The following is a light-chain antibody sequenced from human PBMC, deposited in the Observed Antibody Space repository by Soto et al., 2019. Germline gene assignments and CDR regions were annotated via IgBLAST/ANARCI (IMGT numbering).Light chain of an antibody. CDR2: DVS. Sequence: QSALTQPRSVSGSPGQSVTISCTGTSSDVGGYNYVSWYQQHPGKAPKLMIYDVSKRPSGVPDRFSGSKSGNTASLTISGLEADDEAHYYCCSSAGSYTPVFGGGTKLTVL. J-gene: IGLJ3*02. V-gene: IGLV2-11*01. CDR3: CSSAGSYTPV. CDR1: SSDVGGYNY.